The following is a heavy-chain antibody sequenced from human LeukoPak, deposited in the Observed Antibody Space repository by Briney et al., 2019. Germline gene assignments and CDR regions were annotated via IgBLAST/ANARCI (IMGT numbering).Heavy chain of an antibody. D-gene: IGHD1-1*01. Sequence: RSQTLSLTCAISGDSVSNNSATWNWIRQSPSRGLEWLGRTYYRSKWYNDYVGSVKSRITISPDTSKNQFSLQLNSVTPEDTAVYYCAGTFSYFDYWGQGTLVTVSS. V-gene: IGHV6-1*01. CDR2: TYYRSKWYN. J-gene: IGHJ4*02. CDR1: GDSVSNNSAT. CDR3: AGTFSYFDY.